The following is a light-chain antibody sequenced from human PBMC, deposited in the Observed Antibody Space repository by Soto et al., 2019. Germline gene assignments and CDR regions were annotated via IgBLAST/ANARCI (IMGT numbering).Light chain of an antibody. V-gene: IGKV1-9*01. Sequence: IQLTQSPSSLSASVGYRVTISCRASQGISSYLGWYQQKPGKAPNLLIYDASTLHSGVPSRFSGGGSGTDFTLTISSLQPEDFAVYYCQQFNSYPITFGQGTRLEIK. CDR1: QGISSY. CDR3: QQFNSYPIT. CDR2: DAS. J-gene: IGKJ5*01.